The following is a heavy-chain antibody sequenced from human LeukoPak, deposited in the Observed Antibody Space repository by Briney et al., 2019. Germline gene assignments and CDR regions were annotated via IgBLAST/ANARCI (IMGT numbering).Heavy chain of an antibody. CDR1: GFTFTSYW. V-gene: IGHV3-7*01. CDR3: AASTIFGVVIIPEAFDI. Sequence: GQSLRLACAATGFTFTSYWMSWVRQAPGKGLEWVANIKYDGTEKQYGDSVKVRFTISRDNDKNTLYLQMNSLRAEDTAVYYCAASTIFGVVIIPEAFDIWGQGTVVTVSS. D-gene: IGHD3-3*01. J-gene: IGHJ3*02. CDR2: IKYDGTEK.